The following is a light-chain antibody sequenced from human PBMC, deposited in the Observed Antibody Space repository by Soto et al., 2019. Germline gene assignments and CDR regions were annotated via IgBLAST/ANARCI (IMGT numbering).Light chain of an antibody. CDR1: QSISSW. CDR2: DAF. V-gene: IGKV1-33*01. CDR3: QQYENLPIT. Sequence: DIQMTQSPSTLSASVGDRVTITCRASQSISSWLAWYQQKPGKAPKLLIFDAFSLETGVPSRFSGSGSGTDFTFTISSLQHEDIATYYCQQYENLPITFGQGTKVDIK. J-gene: IGKJ1*01.